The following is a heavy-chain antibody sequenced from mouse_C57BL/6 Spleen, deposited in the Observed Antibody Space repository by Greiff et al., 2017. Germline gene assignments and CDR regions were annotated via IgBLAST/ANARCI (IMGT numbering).Heavy chain of an antibody. D-gene: IGHD2-13*01. J-gene: IGHJ2*01. CDR2: IRNKGNGYTT. CDR1: GFTFTAYY. CDR3: ARYKTGEYCFAY. V-gene: IGHV7-3*01. Sequence: EVKLMESGGGLVQPGGSLSLSCAASGFTFTAYYMSWVRQPPGKALEWLGFIRNKGNGYTTEYSASVKGRLTISRDNYHIILYLQMNALRAEDSATYYGARYKTGEYCFAYWGQGTTLTVSS.